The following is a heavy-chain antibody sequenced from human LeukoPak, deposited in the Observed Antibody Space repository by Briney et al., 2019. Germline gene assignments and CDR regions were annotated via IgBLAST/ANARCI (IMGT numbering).Heavy chain of an antibody. D-gene: IGHD3-3*01. CDR2: IYPGDSDV. V-gene: IGHV5-51*01. CDR3: AGGRDFWSGYFAFDI. Sequence: GESLKISCKGSGYSFTSYWIGWVRQMPGKGLEWMGIIYPGDSDVNYSPSFQGQVTISADKSISTAYLQWSSLKASDTAMYYCAGGRDFWSGYFAFDIWGQGTMVTVSS. J-gene: IGHJ3*02. CDR1: GYSFTSYW.